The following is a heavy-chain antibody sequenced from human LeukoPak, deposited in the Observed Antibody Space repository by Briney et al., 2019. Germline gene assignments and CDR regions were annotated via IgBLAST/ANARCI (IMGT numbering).Heavy chain of an antibody. J-gene: IGHJ4*02. CDR1: GGSMSNYY. CDR3: ARSIAVAGLYY. D-gene: IGHD6-19*01. Sequence: PSETLSLTCTVSGGSMSNYYWSWIRQPPGKGLEWIGYIYYSGSTNYNPSLKSRVTISVDTSKNQFSLKLSSVTAADTAVYYCARSIAVAGLYYWGQGTLVTVSS. V-gene: IGHV4-59*01. CDR2: IYYSGST.